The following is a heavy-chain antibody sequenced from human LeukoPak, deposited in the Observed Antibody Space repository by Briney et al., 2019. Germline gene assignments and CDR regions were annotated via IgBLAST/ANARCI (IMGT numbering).Heavy chain of an antibody. J-gene: IGHJ3*02. Sequence: GGSPRLSCAASGFTFSSYAMHWVRQAPGKGLEWVAVISYDGSNKYYADSVKGRFTISRDNSKNTLYLQMNSLRAEDTAVYYCARVDCGGDCPGAFDIWGQGTMVTVSS. V-gene: IGHV3-30*04. CDR3: ARVDCGGDCPGAFDI. CDR1: GFTFSSYA. D-gene: IGHD2-21*02. CDR2: ISYDGSNK.